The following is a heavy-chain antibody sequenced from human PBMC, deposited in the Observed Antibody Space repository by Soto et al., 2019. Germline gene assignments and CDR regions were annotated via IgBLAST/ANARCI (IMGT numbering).Heavy chain of an antibody. CDR1: GFNFSTYY. CDR3: ARETDTSMLDY. CDR2: LNPRNGQT. V-gene: IGHV1-8*01. Sequence: GASVKVSCKTSGFNFSTYYFNWVRQAAGQGPEWMGWLNPRNGQTGYVQKFRGRVSMTRDTSIATLYLELSSLTSEDTAIDFCARETDTSMLDYWGQGTLVTVSS. J-gene: IGHJ4*02. D-gene: IGHD5-18*01.